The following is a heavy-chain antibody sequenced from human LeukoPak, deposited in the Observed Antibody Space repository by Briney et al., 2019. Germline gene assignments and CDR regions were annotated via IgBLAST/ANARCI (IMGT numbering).Heavy chain of an antibody. D-gene: IGHD3-22*01. V-gene: IGHV4-31*03. Sequence: SETLSLTCTVSGGSISSGGYYWSWIRQHPGKGMEWIGYIYYSGSTYYNPSLKSRVTISVDTSKNQFSLKLSSVTAAGTAVYYCARLYDSSGYSSGDQYFQHWGQGTLVTVSS. J-gene: IGHJ1*01. CDR3: ARLYDSSGYSSGDQYFQH. CDR1: GGSISSGGYY. CDR2: IYYSGST.